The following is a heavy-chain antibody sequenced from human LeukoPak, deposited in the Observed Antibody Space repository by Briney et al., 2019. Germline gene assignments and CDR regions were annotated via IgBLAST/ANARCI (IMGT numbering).Heavy chain of an antibody. CDR2: ISESGSLI. D-gene: IGHD1-1*01. V-gene: IGHV3-48*03. CDR1: GFTFSDYE. Sequence: QTGGSLRLSCAASGFTFSDYEMNWVRQAPGKGLEWVAYISESGSLIYYADSVMGRFTISRDNSKNSLFLQMSSLRAEDTAVYYCARDSGSGTTGNEFDYWGQGTLVGVSS. CDR3: ARDSGSGTTGNEFDY. J-gene: IGHJ4*02.